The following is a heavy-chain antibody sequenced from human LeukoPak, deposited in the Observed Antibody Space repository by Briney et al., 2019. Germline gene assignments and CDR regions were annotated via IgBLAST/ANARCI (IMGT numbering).Heavy chain of an antibody. V-gene: IGHV3-23*01. CDR3: AKRTGKGYGYPDY. CDR1: GFTFSSYA. CDR2: ISGSGGST. Sequence: QPGGSLRLSCAASGFTFSSYAMSWVRQAPGKGLEWVSAISGSGGSTYYADSVKGRFTISRDNSKNTLYLQMNTLRAEDTAVYYCAKRTGKGYGYPDYWGQGTLVTVSS. J-gene: IGHJ4*02. D-gene: IGHD5-18*01.